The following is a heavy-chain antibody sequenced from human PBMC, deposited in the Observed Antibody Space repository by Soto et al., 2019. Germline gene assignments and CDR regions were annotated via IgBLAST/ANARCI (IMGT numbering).Heavy chain of an antibody. CDR1: GVSMSSSRYY. V-gene: IGHV4-39*01. Sequence: SGTLSLTCTVSGVSMSSSRYYWAWIRQPPGKGLEWIGSIYYSGSTYYNPSLKSRVTISVDTSKNQFSLKLSSVTAADTAVYYCATTYYDILTGYHINFDYWGEGTLVTVSS. CDR3: ATTYYDILTGYHINFDY. J-gene: IGHJ4*02. D-gene: IGHD3-9*01. CDR2: IYYSGST.